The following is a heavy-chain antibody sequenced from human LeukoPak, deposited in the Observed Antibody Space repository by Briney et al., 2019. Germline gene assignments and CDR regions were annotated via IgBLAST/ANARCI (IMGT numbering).Heavy chain of an antibody. D-gene: IGHD3-22*01. CDR1: GGSISSGSYY. CDR3: ARDVRYDSSEPEAWINWFDP. Sequence: SQTLSLTCTVPGGSISSGSYYWSWIRQPAGKGLEWIGRIYTSGSTNYNPSLKSRVTISVDTSKNQFSLKLSSVTAADTAVYYCARDVRYDSSEPEAWINWFDPWGQGALVTVSS. J-gene: IGHJ5*02. CDR2: IYTSGST. V-gene: IGHV4-61*02.